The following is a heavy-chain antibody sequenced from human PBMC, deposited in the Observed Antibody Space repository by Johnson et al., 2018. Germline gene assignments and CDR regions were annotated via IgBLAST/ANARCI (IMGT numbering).Heavy chain of an antibody. Sequence: QVQLVQSGGGVVQPGRSLRLSCAASGFTFSSYGMHWVRQAPGKGLEWVAVISYDGSNKYYADSVKGRFTISRDNSKNTLYLQMNSLRTEDTALYYCARDPYFDTGYYYYYMDVWGKGTTVTVSS. CDR2: ISYDGSNK. D-gene: IGHD3-9*01. J-gene: IGHJ6*03. V-gene: IGHV3-30*03. CDR1: GFTFSSYG. CDR3: ARDPYFDTGYYYYYMDV.